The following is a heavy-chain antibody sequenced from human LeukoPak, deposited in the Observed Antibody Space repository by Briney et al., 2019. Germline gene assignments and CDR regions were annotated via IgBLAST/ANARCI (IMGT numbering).Heavy chain of an antibody. CDR1: GGSISSYY. CDR2: IYYSGNT. CDR3: ARQTGSGLFILP. Sequence: PSETLSLTCTVSGGSISSYYWSWIRQPPGKGLEWIGYIYYSGNTYYNASLRSQVSISIDTSKNQFSLRLTSVTAADTAVYYCARQTGSGLFILPGGQGTLVTVSS. J-gene: IGHJ4*02. D-gene: IGHD3/OR15-3a*01. V-gene: IGHV4-59*04.